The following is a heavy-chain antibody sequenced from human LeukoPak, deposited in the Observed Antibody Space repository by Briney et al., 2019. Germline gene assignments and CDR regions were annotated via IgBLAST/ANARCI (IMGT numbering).Heavy chain of an antibody. V-gene: IGHV3-20*04. D-gene: IGHD2-2*01. J-gene: IGHJ6*03. CDR1: GFTFDDYG. CDR3: ARGKYQLLSGYYYYMDV. Sequence: GGSLRLSCAASGFTFDDYGMSWVRQAPGKGLEWVSGINWNGGSTGYADSVKGRFTISRDNAKNSLYLQMNNLRAEDTALYYCARGKYQLLSGYYYYMDVWGKGTTVTVSS. CDR2: INWNGGST.